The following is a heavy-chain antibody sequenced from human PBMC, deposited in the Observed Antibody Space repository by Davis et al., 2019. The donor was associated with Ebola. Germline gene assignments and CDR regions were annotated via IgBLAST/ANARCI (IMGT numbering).Heavy chain of an antibody. CDR1: GFTFSSYW. Sequence: GGFLRLSCAASGFTFSSYWMNWVRQAPGKGLEWVANIKQDGSEKYYVDSVKGRFTISRDNAKNTLYLQMNSLRAEDTAVYYCARDPMTVAGNYYYNGMDVWGQGTTVTVS. V-gene: IGHV3-7*01. J-gene: IGHJ6*02. D-gene: IGHD6-19*01. CDR3: ARDPMTVAGNYYYNGMDV. CDR2: IKQDGSEK.